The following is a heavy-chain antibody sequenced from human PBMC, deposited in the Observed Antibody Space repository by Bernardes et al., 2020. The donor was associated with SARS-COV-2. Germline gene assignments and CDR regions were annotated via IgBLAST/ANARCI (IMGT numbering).Heavy chain of an antibody. CDR3: ARGKRFGVNFFAP. D-gene: IGHD3-10*01. Sequence: SETLSLTCTVSGGSVSSANYYWSWIRQPPGKGLEWIGDIHDSGSANYNPSLKSRVTISFDTSKNQFSLKLSSVTAADTAVYYCARGKRFGVNFFAPWGQGTLVTVSS. CDR1: GGSVSSANYY. CDR2: IHDSGSA. V-gene: IGHV4-61*01. J-gene: IGHJ5*02.